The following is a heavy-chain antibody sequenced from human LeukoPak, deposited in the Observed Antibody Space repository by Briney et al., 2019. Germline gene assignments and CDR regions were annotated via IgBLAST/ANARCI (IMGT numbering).Heavy chain of an antibody. V-gene: IGHV3-48*04. D-gene: IGHD3-3*01. Sequence: GGSLRLSCAASGFTFSSYAMSWVRQAPGKGLEWVSYISSSGSTIYYADSVKGRFTISRDNAKNSLYLQMNSLRAEDTAVYYCARLYYDFWSGPNYYFDYWGQGTLVTVSS. CDR3: ARLYYDFWSGPNYYFDY. CDR2: ISSSGSTI. J-gene: IGHJ4*02. CDR1: GFTFSSYA.